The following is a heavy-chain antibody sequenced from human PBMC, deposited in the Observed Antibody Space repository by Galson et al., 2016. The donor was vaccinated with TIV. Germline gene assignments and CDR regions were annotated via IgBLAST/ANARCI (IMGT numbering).Heavy chain of an antibody. Sequence: CAISGDSVSSDSAAWNWVRQSPSRGLEWLGRTYYRSRWYYDYKVSVKSRITINPDTSKNQFSQQLNSVTPEDTAVYYCTRAAGKNGASCYATCETFDIWGQGTMVTVTS. CDR1: GDSVSSDSAA. D-gene: IGHD2-2*01. V-gene: IGHV6-1*01. CDR2: TYYRSRWYY. J-gene: IGHJ3*02. CDR3: TRAAGKNGASCYATCETFDI.